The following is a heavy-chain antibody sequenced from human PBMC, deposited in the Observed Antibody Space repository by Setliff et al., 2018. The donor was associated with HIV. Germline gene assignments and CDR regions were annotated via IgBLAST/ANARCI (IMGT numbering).Heavy chain of an antibody. V-gene: IGHV4-4*07. Sequence: PSETLSLTCNVSGDSLNTYYWSWIRQSGGKGLEWIGRIYASGKTTFNPSLKSRVRMSVDTSKNLFSLKLTTVTAADAAVYYCTRDTGYILSGYRPHWYFDLWGRGTLVTVSS. D-gene: IGHD3-9*01. J-gene: IGHJ2*01. CDR2: IYASGKT. CDR3: TRDTGYILSGYRPHWYFDL. CDR1: GDSLNTYY.